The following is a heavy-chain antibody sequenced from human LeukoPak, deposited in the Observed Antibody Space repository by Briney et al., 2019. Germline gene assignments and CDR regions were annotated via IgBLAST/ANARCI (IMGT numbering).Heavy chain of an antibody. J-gene: IGHJ4*02. D-gene: IGHD3-9*01. Sequence: GGTLRLSCAASGFTFSSYGMSWVRQAPGKGLEWVSAISGSGGSTYYADSVKGRYTISRDNSKNTLYLQMNSLRAEDTAVYYCAKDLAGNDILTGYPFDYWGQGTLVTVSS. CDR3: AKDLAGNDILTGYPFDY. CDR2: ISGSGGST. V-gene: IGHV3-23*01. CDR1: GFTFSSYG.